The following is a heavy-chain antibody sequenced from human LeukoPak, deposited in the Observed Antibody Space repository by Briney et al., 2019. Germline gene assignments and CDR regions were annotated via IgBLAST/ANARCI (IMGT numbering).Heavy chain of an antibody. V-gene: IGHV3-48*01. Sequence: PGGSLRLSCAASGFTFSSYSMNWVRQAPGKGLEWVSYISSSSSTIYYADSVKGRFTISRDNAKNSLYLQMNSSRAEDTAVSYLSRVSYCTNSVCYTDENWFDPWGKGTLVTVSS. CDR3: SRVSYCTNSVCYTDENWFDP. CDR1: GFTFSSYS. D-gene: IGHD2-8*01. CDR2: ISSSSSTI. J-gene: IGHJ5*02.